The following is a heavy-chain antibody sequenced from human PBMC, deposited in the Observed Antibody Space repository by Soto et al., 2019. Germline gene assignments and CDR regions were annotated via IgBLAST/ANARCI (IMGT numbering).Heavy chain of an antibody. V-gene: IGHV3-48*01. CDR3: ARDLLVRGMDV. Sequence: PGGSLRLSCAASGFTFSSYAMSWVRQAPGKGLEWVSYISGSGSNTYYADSVKGRFTISRDNAKNSLYLQMNSLRAEDTAVYYCARDLLVRGMDVWGQGTTVTVSS. CDR2: ISGSGSNT. CDR1: GFTFSSYA. J-gene: IGHJ6*02. D-gene: IGHD6-13*01.